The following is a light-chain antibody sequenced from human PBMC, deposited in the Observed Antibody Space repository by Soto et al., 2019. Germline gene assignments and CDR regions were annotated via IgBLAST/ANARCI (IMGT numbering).Light chain of an antibody. CDR3: QQYYSTPA. V-gene: IGKV4-1*01. Sequence: DIVMTQSPDSLAVSLGERATINCKSSQSVLYSSNNKNYLAWYQQKPGQPPKLLIYWASTRESGVPDRFSGRGSGTDFTLTISSLQAEDGAVYYCQQYYSTPAFGQGTKVEIK. CDR2: WAS. CDR1: QSVLYSSNNKNY. J-gene: IGKJ1*01.